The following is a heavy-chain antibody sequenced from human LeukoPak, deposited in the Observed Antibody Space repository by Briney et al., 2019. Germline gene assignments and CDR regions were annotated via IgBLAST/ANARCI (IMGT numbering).Heavy chain of an antibody. CDR1: GDSISSRSYY. D-gene: IGHD6-13*01. V-gene: IGHV4-39*01. CDR3: ARQVPVAAPGQGGFDY. Sequence: SETLSLTCTVSGDSISSRSYYWGWIRQPPGKGLEWIGSIYYSRSTYYNPSLKSRVTISVDTSKIQFSLRLSSVTAADTAVYYCARQVPVAAPGQGGFDYWGQGTLVTVSS. CDR2: IYYSRST. J-gene: IGHJ4*02.